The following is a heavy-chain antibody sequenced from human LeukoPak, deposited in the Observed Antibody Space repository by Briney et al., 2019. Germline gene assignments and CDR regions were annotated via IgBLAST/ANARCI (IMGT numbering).Heavy chain of an antibody. CDR2: ISGTGGGT. V-gene: IGHV3-23*01. CDR1: GFTFNTYA. Sequence: GGSLRLSCAASGFTFNTYAMSWVRQAPGKGLEWVSSISGTGGGTYYADSVKGRFTISRDNSHKTLYLQMNSLRAEDTAVYYCAKHAHYDFWSGPIRDAFDIWGQGTMVTVSS. CDR3: AKHAHYDFWSGPIRDAFDI. D-gene: IGHD3-3*01. J-gene: IGHJ3*02.